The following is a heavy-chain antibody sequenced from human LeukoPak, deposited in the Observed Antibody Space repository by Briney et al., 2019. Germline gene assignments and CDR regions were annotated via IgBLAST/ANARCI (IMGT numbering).Heavy chain of an antibody. D-gene: IGHD3-3*01. CDR1: GYTFTSYY. CDR2: INPSGGST. Sequence: ASVKVSCKASGYTFTSYYMHWVRQAPGQGLEWMGIINPSGGSTSYAQKFQGRVTMTRDTSTSTVYMELSSLRSEDTAVYYCAGSHLASGYSLSPFDYWGQGTLVTVSS. V-gene: IGHV1-46*01. J-gene: IGHJ4*02. CDR3: AGSHLASGYSLSPFDY.